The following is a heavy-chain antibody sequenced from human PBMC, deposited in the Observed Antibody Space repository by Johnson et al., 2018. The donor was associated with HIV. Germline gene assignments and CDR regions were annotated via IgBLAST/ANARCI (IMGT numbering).Heavy chain of an antibody. CDR3: ARDSGWYDDVFDI. J-gene: IGHJ3*02. CDR1: GFTFSYYA. D-gene: IGHD6-19*01. Sequence: QVQLVESGGGVVQPGRSLRLSCAASGFTFSYYAMHWVRQAPGKGLEWVAVISYDGSNKYYADSVKGRFTISRDNAKNSLYLQMNSLRAEDTAVYYCARDSGWYDDVFDIWGQGTMVTVSS. V-gene: IGHV3-30*04. CDR2: ISYDGSNK.